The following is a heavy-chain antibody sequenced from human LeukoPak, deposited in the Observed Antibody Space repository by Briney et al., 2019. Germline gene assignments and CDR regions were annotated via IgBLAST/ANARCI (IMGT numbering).Heavy chain of an antibody. CDR2: INHSGST. Sequence: SETLSLTCAVYGGSFSGYYWSWIRQPPGKGLEWIGEINHSGSTNYNPSLKSRVTISVDTSKNQFSLRLSSVTAADTAVYYCAREGHCSGGSCYRSGGWFDPWGQGTLVTVSS. D-gene: IGHD2-15*01. J-gene: IGHJ5*02. CDR3: AREGHCSGGSCYRSGGWFDP. V-gene: IGHV4-34*01. CDR1: GGSFSGYY.